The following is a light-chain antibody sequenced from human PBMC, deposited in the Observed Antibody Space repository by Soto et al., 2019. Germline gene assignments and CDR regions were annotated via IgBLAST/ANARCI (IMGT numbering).Light chain of an antibody. CDR2: KAS. CDR1: QTVSSW. J-gene: IGKJ4*02. V-gene: IGKV1-5*03. Sequence: DIQMTQSPSTLSASVGDRVTITCRASQTVSSWLAWYQQKPGKAPRLLIYKASSLETGVPSRFIGSGSGTEFTLTISSLQPDYFATYYCQQYNTYSPFGGGTRVEIK. CDR3: QQYNTYSP.